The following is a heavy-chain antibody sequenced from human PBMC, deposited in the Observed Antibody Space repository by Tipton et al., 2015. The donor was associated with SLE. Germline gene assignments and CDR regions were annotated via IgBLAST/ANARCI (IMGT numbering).Heavy chain of an antibody. D-gene: IGHD6-19*01. CDR2: ISDSGTT. CDR3: ARGYSNGWSFWFDP. J-gene: IGHJ5*02. V-gene: IGHV4-31*03. CDR1: GGSIGSGGYY. Sequence: TLSLTCTVSGGSIGSGGYYWTWIRQHPGKGLEWIGYISDSGTTSYNPSLKSRVTMSIDTSKNEFSLKLSSVTATDTALYYCARGYSNGWSFWFDPWSQGSLVTVSS.